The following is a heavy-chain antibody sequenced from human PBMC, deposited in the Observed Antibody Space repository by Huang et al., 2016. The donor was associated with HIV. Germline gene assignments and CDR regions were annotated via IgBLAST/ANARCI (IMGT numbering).Heavy chain of an antibody. V-gene: IGHV3-48*01. Sequence: EVQLMESGGGLVQPGGSLRLSCAASGFTFSTYNMNWVRQAPWTGVEVGSYITVRSGSIYYADCVKGRFTISRDNAKNSLYLQMNSLRAEDTAVYYCARFGSYYYGSGSYLDAFDIWGQGTMVTVSS. CDR2: ITVRSGSI. CDR1: GFTFSTYN. D-gene: IGHD3-10*01. CDR3: ARFGSYYYGSGSYLDAFDI. J-gene: IGHJ3*02.